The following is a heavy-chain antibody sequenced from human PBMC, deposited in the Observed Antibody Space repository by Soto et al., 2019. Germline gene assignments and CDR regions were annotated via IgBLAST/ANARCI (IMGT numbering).Heavy chain of an antibody. CDR2: ISAYNGNT. D-gene: IGHD6-19*01. Sequence: QVQLVQSGAEVKQPGASVKVSCKTSGYTFTNYGITWVRQAPGQGLEWMGWISAYNGNTNYAQRLQGRVTMTTDTSTSTAYMDLRSLRSDDTAVYYCARGGPTGYSSGWYAFDIWGQGTMVTVSS. CDR1: GYTFTNYG. CDR3: ARGGPTGYSSGWYAFDI. J-gene: IGHJ3*02. V-gene: IGHV1-18*01.